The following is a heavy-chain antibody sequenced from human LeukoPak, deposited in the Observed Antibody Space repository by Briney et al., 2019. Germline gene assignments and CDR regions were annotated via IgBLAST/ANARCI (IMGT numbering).Heavy chain of an antibody. J-gene: IGHJ4*02. Sequence: SETLSLTCTDSGASISSGDYYWSWIRQPPGKGLERIGYIYYSGTTNYNPSLKTRVTISVDTSKNQFSLKLSSVTAADTAVYYCARGPNYVWGSYRYFDYWGQGILVTVSS. V-gene: IGHV4-30-4*01. CDR3: ARGPNYVWGSYRYFDY. D-gene: IGHD3-16*02. CDR1: GASISSGDYY. CDR2: IYYSGTT.